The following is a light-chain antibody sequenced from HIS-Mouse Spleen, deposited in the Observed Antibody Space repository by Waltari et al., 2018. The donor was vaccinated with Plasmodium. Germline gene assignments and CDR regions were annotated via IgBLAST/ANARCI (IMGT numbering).Light chain of an antibody. CDR1: QSISSW. V-gene: IGKV1-5*03. Sequence: DIQMTQSPSTLSASVGDRVTITCRASQSISSWLAWYQQKPGKAPKLRIYTASSLESGVPSRFSGSGSGTEFTLTISSLQPDDFATYYCQQYNSYWTFGQGTKVEIK. J-gene: IGKJ1*01. CDR3: QQYNSYWT. CDR2: TAS.